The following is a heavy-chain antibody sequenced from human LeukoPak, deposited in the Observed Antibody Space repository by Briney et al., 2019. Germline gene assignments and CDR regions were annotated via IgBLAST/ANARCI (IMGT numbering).Heavy chain of an antibody. J-gene: IGHJ6*03. Sequence: GASVKVSCKASGGTFSSYAISWVRQAPGQGLEWMGGIIPIFGTANYAQKFQGRVTITADKSTSTAYMELSSLRSEDTAVYYCAREPPIVAARQYYYYYYMDVWGKGTTVTVSS. CDR3: AREPPIVAARQYYYYYYMDV. V-gene: IGHV1-69*06. CDR1: GGTFSSYA. D-gene: IGHD6-6*01. CDR2: IIPIFGTA.